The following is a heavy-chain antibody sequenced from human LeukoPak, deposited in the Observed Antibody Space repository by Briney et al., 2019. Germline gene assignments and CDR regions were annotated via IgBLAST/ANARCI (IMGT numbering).Heavy chain of an antibody. J-gene: IGHJ4*02. D-gene: IGHD3-22*01. CDR1: AGTFSSYA. CDR2: TTPIFGTA. Sequence: GASVKVSCKASAGTFSSYAISWMRQAPGQGIEWKGGTTPIFGTAHYAHKVQGKVRFTADKSTSTASIELRSMSSEATAVYHCATLYYYESSGYYRSWGRGTLVSDCS. V-gene: IGHV1-69*06. CDR3: ATLYYYESSGYYRS.